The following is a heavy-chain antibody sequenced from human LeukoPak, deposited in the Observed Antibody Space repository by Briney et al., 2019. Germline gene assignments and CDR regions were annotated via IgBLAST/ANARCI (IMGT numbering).Heavy chain of an antibody. CDR1: GSTFSSYA. D-gene: IGHD3-16*01. J-gene: IGHJ4*02. V-gene: IGHV1-69*01. Sequence: GASVRVSCTASGSTFSSYAMSWVRQAPGQGLEWVGGIIPIFGTANYAQTFQGRVTITADESTSTAYMELGSLRSEDTAVYYCAAQSFGKGDYFDYWGEGTLVTVSS. CDR3: AAQSFGKGDYFDY. CDR2: IIPIFGTA.